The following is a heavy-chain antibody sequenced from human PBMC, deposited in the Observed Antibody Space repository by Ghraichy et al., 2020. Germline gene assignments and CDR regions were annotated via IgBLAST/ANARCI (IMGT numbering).Heavy chain of an antibody. D-gene: IGHD2-15*01. CDR2: IYYSGST. V-gene: IGHV4-30-4*01. CDR1: GGSISSGDYY. J-gene: IGHJ6*02. Sequence: SQTLSLTCTVSGGSISSGDYYWSWIRQPPGKGLEWIGYIYYSGSTYYNPSLKSRVTISVDTSKNQFSLKLSSVTAADTAVYYCARDRVVVVALYYYYYYGMDVWGQGTTVTVSS. CDR3: ARDRVVVVALYYYYYYGMDV.